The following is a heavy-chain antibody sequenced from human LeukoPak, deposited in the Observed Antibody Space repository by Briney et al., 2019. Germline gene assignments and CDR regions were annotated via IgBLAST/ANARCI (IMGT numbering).Heavy chain of an antibody. D-gene: IGHD3-22*01. J-gene: IGHJ3*02. V-gene: IGHV1-8*03. CDR3: ARGRIYYDSSGYYDSGFDI. Sequence: ASVKVSCKASGYTFTSYDSNWVGQATGEGLEWMAWMNPNSGNTGYAQKFQGRVTITRNTSISTTYKELSSLRSEDTAVYYCARGRIYYDSSGYYDSGFDIWGQGTMVTVSS. CDR1: GYTFTSYD. CDR2: MNPNSGNT.